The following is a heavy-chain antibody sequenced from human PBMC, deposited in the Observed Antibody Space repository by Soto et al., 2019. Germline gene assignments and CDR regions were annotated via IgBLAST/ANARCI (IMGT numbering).Heavy chain of an antibody. Sequence: SVKVSCKASGGTFSSYAISWVRQAPGQGLEWMGGIIPIFGTANYAQKFQGRVTITADESTSTAYMELSSLRSEDTAVYYCARSTYYYDSSGYYYYGMDVWGQGTTVTVYS. CDR3: ARSTYYYDSSGYYYYGMDV. D-gene: IGHD3-22*01. J-gene: IGHJ6*02. CDR1: GGTFSSYA. V-gene: IGHV1-69*13. CDR2: IIPIFGTA.